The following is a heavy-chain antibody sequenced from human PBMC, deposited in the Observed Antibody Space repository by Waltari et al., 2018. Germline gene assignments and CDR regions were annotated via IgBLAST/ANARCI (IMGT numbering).Heavy chain of an antibody. CDR3: ARDYGYSSSLGL. V-gene: IGHV1-2*02. CDR2: INPNRGGT. Sequence: QVQLVQSGAEVKQPGASVKVSCKASGYTFTGYHMHWVRQAPGQGLEWLGWINPNRGGTNYAQEFQGRVTMTRDTSISTAYMELSRLRSDDTAVYYWARDYGYSSSLGLWGQGTLVTVSS. J-gene: IGHJ4*02. D-gene: IGHD6-13*01. CDR1: GYTFTGYH.